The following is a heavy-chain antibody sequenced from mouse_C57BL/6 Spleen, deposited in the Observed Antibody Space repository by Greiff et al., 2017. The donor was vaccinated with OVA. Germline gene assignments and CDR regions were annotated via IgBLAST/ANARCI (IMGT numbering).Heavy chain of an antibody. V-gene: IGHV1-64*01. CDR3: ASEGNYGYFDV. J-gene: IGHJ1*03. Sequence: QVQLQQPGAELVKPGASVKLSCKASGYTFTSYWMHWVKQRTGQGLEWIGRIHPNSGSTNYNEKFKSKATLTVDKSSSTAYMQLSSLTSEDSAVYACASEGNYGYFDVWGTGTTVTVSS. CDR2: IHPNSGST. CDR1: GYTFTSYW. D-gene: IGHD2-1*01.